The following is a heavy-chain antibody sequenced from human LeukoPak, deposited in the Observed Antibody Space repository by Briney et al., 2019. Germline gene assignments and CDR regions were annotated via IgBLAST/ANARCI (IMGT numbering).Heavy chain of an antibody. CDR3: AKSIAAADGGVDY. J-gene: IGHJ4*02. CDR2: INHSGST. CDR1: DGSFSGYY. D-gene: IGHD6-13*01. Sequence: SETLSLTCAVYDGSFSGYYWSWIRQPPGKGLEWIGEINHSGSTNYNPSLKSRVTISVDTSKNQFSLKLSSVTAADTAVYYCAKSIAAADGGVDYWGQGTLVTVSS. V-gene: IGHV4-34*01.